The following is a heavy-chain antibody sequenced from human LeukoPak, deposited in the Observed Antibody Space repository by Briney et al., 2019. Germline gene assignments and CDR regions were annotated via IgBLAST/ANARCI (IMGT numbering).Heavy chain of an antibody. Sequence: PSETLSLTCTVPGGSTSSSSYYWGWIRQPPGKGLEWIGNIYYTGRTYYNPSLKSRVTISVDTSKNQFSLKLSSVSAADTAVYYCARLYYYDSSGPPLWGQGTLVTVSS. V-gene: IGHV4-39*01. CDR2: IYYTGRT. CDR1: GGSTSSSSYY. J-gene: IGHJ4*02. D-gene: IGHD3-22*01. CDR3: ARLYYYDSSGPPL.